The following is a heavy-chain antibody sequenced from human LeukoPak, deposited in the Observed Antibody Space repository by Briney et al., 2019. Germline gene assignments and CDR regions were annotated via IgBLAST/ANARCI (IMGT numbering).Heavy chain of an antibody. CDR3: AKLGEGGGPTGAYMDV. Sequence: GGSLRLSCAASGFTFSSYAMSWVRQPPGKGLEWVAVISGSGGSNYNPGSVRGRFTISSDNSKHTLYLQMNSLGAEDTAVYYCAKLGEGGGPTGAYMDVWGKGTTVTVSS. CDR1: GFTFSSYA. CDR2: ISGSGGSN. V-gene: IGHV3-23*01. J-gene: IGHJ6*03. D-gene: IGHD3-16*01.